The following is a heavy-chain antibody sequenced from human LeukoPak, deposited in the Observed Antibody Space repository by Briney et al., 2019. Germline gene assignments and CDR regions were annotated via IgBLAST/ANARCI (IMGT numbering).Heavy chain of an antibody. CDR3: ARDSGEHIVVVTAIGSDAFDI. CDR1: GFTFSSYG. D-gene: IGHD2-21*02. Sequence: GGSLRLSCAASGFTFSSYGMHWVRQAPGKGLEWVAVIWYDGSNKYYADSVKGRFTISRDNSKNTLYLQMNSLRAEDTAVYYCARDSGEHIVVVTAIGSDAFDIWGQGTMVTVSS. V-gene: IGHV3-33*01. CDR2: IWYDGSNK. J-gene: IGHJ3*02.